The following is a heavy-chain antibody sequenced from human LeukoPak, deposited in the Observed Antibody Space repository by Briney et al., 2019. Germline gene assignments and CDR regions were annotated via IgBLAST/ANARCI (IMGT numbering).Heavy chain of an antibody. D-gene: IGHD3-22*01. V-gene: IGHV4-4*02. CDR2: IYHSGGT. J-gene: IGHJ3*02. CDR1: GGSISSSNW. Sequence: SSETLSLTCAVSGGSISSSNWWSWVRQPPGTGLEWIGEIYHSGGTNYNPSLKSRVTISVDKSKNQFSLKLSSVTAADTAVYYCARGPYSYDSSGAFDIWDQGTMVTVSS. CDR3: ARGPYSYDSSGAFDI.